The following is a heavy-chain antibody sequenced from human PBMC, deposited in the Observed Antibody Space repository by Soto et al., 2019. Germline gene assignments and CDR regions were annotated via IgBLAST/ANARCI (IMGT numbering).Heavy chain of an antibody. J-gene: IGHJ4*02. Sequence: SETLSLTCGVSGDTISTGGYSWAWIRQPPGKALEWIGHTYHSGNPYYNPSLKSRVIISVDRSKNQFSLKLSSVTAADTAVYYCSRERTSSGWPSARDYWGQGTLVTVSS. CDR1: GDTISTGGYS. V-gene: IGHV4-30-2*01. D-gene: IGHD6-19*01. CDR3: SRERTSSGWPSARDY. CDR2: TYHSGNP.